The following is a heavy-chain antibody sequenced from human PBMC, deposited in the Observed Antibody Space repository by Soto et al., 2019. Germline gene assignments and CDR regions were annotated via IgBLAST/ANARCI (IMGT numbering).Heavy chain of an antibody. D-gene: IGHD3-10*01. CDR2: IKSKTDGGTT. J-gene: IGHJ6*02. V-gene: IGHV3-15*01. Sequence: EVQLVESGGGLVKPGGSLRLSCAASGFTFSNAWMSWVRQAPGKGLEWVGRIKSKTDGGTTDYAAPVKGRITISRDDSKNTLYLQMNSLKTEDTAVYYCTTQITMVRGVIPPVGAMDVWGQGTTVTVSS. CDR1: GFTFSNAW. CDR3: TTQITMVRGVIPPVGAMDV.